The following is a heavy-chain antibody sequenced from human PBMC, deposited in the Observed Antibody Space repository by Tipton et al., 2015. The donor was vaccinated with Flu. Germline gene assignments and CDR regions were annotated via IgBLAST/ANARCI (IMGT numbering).Heavy chain of an antibody. D-gene: IGHD3-22*01. CDR3: AYSRPYDSSGEDAFDI. Sequence: SLRLSCAASGFTFSSYAMSWVRQAPGKGLEWVSAISGSGGSTYYADSVKGRFTISRDNSKNTLYLQMNSLRAEDTAVYYCAYSRPYDSSGEDAFDIWGQGTMVTVSS. V-gene: IGHV3-23*01. CDR1: GFTFSSYA. J-gene: IGHJ3*02. CDR2: ISGSGGST.